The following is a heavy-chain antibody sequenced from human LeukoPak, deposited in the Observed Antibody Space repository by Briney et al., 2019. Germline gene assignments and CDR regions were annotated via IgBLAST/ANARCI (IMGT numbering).Heavy chain of an antibody. V-gene: IGHV1-69*05. CDR3: ARDRYGLQGLYNWFDP. Sequence: ASVKVSCKASGGTFSSYAISWVRQAPGQGLEWMGGIIPIFGTANYAQKFQGRVTITTDESTSTAYMELSSLRSEDTAVYYCARDRYGLQGLYNWFDPWGQGTLVTVSS. D-gene: IGHD1-1*01. CDR2: IIPIFGTA. J-gene: IGHJ5*02. CDR1: GGTFSSYA.